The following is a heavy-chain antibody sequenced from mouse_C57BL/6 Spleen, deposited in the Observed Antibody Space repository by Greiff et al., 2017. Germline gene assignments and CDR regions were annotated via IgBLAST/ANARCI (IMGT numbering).Heavy chain of an antibody. CDR2: ISDGGSYT. CDR1: GFTFSSYA. D-gene: IGHD1-1*01. V-gene: IGHV5-4*01. CDR3: ARDGPNPGYGSTCFDY. Sequence: EVQRVESGGGLVKPGGSLKLSCAASGFTFSSYAMSWVRQTPEKRLEWVATISDGGSYTYYPDNVKGRFTISRDNANNNLYLQMSHLKSEDTAMYYCARDGPNPGYGSTCFDYGGQGTTLTVSS. J-gene: IGHJ2*01.